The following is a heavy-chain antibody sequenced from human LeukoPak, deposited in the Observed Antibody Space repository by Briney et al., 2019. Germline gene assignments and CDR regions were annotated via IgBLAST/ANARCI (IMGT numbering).Heavy chain of an antibody. CDR2: ISESGGST. Sequence: SGGSLILSCVVSGITLSNYAMSWVRPAPGKGLEWVSGISESGGSTKYAASVKGRFTISRDNSLNTVYLQMSSLRAEDTAVYFCAKRGIVIRGVLVIGFHKEAYYFDYWGQGILVTVSS. CDR1: GITLSNYA. J-gene: IGHJ4*02. D-gene: IGHD3-10*01. CDR3: AKRGIVIRGVLVIGFHKEAYYFDY. V-gene: IGHV3-23*01.